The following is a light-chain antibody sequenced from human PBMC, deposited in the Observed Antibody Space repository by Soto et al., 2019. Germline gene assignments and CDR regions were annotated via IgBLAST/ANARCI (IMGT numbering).Light chain of an antibody. CDR1: QGIGGW. CDR2: DAS. V-gene: IGKV1-5*01. J-gene: IGKJ1*01. Sequence: DIQMTQSPSTLSASVGDRVTITCRASQGIGGWLAWYQQKPGRAPKLLIYDASSLESGVPSRFSGSGSDTEFTLTISSLRPDDFATYYCQQYNGYWTFGQGTKVDIK. CDR3: QQYNGYWT.